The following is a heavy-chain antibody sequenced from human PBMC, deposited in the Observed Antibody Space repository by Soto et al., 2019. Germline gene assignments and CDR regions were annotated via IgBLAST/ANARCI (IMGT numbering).Heavy chain of an antibody. J-gene: IGHJ4*02. V-gene: IGHV3-23*01. CDR1: GFTFSSYA. D-gene: IGHD6-6*01. CDR3: AKASERAARRYYFDY. Sequence: PGGSLRLSCAASGFTFSSYAMSWVRQAPGKGLEWVSAISGRGGSTYYADSVKGRFTISRDNSKNTLYLQMNILRAEDTVVYYCAKASERAARRYYFDYWGQGTLVTGSS. CDR2: ISGRGGST.